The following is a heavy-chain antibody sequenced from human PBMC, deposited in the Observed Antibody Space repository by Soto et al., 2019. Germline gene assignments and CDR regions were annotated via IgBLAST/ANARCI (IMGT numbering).Heavy chain of an antibody. D-gene: IGHD3-22*01. CDR3: ASSGYYSDYFDY. V-gene: IGHV3-13*01. J-gene: IGHJ4*02. Sequence: PGGSLRLSCAASGFTFSSYDMHWVRQATGKGLEWVSAIGTAGDTYYPGSVKGRFTISRENAKNSLYLQMNSLRAGDTAVYYCASSGYYSDYFDYWGQGTLVTVS. CDR1: GFTFSSYD. CDR2: IGTAGDT.